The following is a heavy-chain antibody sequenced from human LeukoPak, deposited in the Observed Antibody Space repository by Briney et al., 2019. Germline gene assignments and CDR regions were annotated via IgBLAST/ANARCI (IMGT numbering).Heavy chain of an antibody. CDR1: GFTFSSCA. D-gene: IGHD6-19*01. CDR2: ISYDGSNK. V-gene: IGHV3-30-3*01. CDR3: ARLWLVWGDY. Sequence: GGSLRLSCAASGFTFSSCAMHWVRQAPGKGLEWVAVISYDGSNKYYADSVKGRFTISRDNSKNTLYLQMNSLRAEDTAVYYCARLWLVWGDYWGQGTLVTVSS. J-gene: IGHJ4*02.